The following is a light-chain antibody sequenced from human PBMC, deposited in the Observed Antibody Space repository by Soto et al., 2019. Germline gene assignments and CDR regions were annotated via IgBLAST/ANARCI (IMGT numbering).Light chain of an antibody. V-gene: IGKV1-12*01. CDR2: AAS. CDR1: QHIGIY. CDR3: QQDNSLPYT. J-gene: IGKJ2*01. Sequence: DIQMTQSPSSVSASVGDRVTITCRASQHIGIYLAWYQQKPGKAPKLLIYAASTLQSGVPSRFRGSGSGTDFTLTISSLQPEDFATYFCQQDNSLPYTFGQGTKVDIK.